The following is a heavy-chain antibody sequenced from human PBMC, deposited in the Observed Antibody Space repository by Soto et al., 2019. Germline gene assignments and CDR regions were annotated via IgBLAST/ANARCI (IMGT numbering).Heavy chain of an antibody. D-gene: IGHD2-2*01. CDR3: ARGTDIVVVPAARHYYMDV. V-gene: IGHV1-2*04. CDR2: INPNSGGT. Sequence: ASVKVSCKASGYTFTGYYMHWVRQAPGQGLEWMGWINPNSGGTNYAQKFQGWVTMTRDTSISTAYMELSRLRSDDTAVYYCARGTDIVVVPAARHYYMDVWGKGTTVTVSS. J-gene: IGHJ6*03. CDR1: GYTFTGYY.